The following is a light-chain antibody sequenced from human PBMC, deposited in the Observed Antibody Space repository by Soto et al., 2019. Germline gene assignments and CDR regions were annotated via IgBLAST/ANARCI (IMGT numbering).Light chain of an antibody. V-gene: IGKV3-20*01. Sequence: EIVLTQSPGTLSLSPGERATLSCRASQSVSSSYLAWYQQKPGQAPRLLIYGASSRATGIPDRFSGSGSGTDFSLIINSLQPEDFATYYCQQSYSTPYSFGQGTRL. CDR3: QQSYSTPYS. CDR2: GAS. J-gene: IGKJ2*01. CDR1: QSVSSSY.